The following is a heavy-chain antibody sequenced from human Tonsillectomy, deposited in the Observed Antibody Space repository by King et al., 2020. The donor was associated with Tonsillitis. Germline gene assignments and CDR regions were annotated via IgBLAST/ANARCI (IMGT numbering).Heavy chain of an antibody. CDR3: ARVVPAAIYYYYYYMDV. CDR1: GGSISSYY. V-gene: IGHV4-59*01. D-gene: IGHD2-2*01. CDR2: IYYSGST. Sequence: VQLQESGPGLVKPSETLSLTCTVSGGSISSYYCSWIRQPPGKGLEWIGYIYYSGSTNYNPSLKSRVTISLDTSKNQFSLKLSSVTAADTAVYYCARVVPAAIYYYYYYMDVWGKGTTVTVSS. J-gene: IGHJ6*03.